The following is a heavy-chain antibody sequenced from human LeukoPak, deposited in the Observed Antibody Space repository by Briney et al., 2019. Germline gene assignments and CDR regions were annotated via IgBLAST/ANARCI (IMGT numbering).Heavy chain of an antibody. CDR3: ARGGGSYQNDY. CDR2: IYYSGST. J-gene: IGHJ4*02. Sequence: SETLSLTCTVSGGSISGYYWSWIRQPPGKGLEWIGYIYYSGSTNYNPSLRSRVTISVDTSKKQFSLKLTSVTAADTAVYYCARGGGSYQNDYWGQGTLVTVSS. V-gene: IGHV4-59*13. D-gene: IGHD3-16*01. CDR1: GGSISGYY.